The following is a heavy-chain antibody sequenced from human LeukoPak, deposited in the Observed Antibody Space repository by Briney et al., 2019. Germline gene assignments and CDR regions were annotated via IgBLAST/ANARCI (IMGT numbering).Heavy chain of an antibody. J-gene: IGHJ4*02. D-gene: IGHD2-8*01. Sequence: SETLSLTCTVSGGSISSYYWSWIRQAPGKGLEWIGYIYYSGSTNYNPSLKSRVTISVDTSKNQFSLKLSSVTAADTAVYYCARRGRLKVMVYARPLYSNYEYYFDYWGQGTLVTVSS. CDR2: IYYSGST. V-gene: IGHV4-59*12. CDR1: GGSISSYY. CDR3: ARRGRLKVMVYARPLYSNYEYYFDY.